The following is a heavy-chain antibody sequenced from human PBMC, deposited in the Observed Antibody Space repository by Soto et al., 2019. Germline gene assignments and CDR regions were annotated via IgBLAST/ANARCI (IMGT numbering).Heavy chain of an antibody. CDR2: IIPIFGTA. Sequence: QVQLVQSGAEVKKPGSSVKVSCKASGGTFSSYSISWVRQAPGQGLEWMGGIIPIFGTANYAQKFQGRVTISAYESTSTAYMELSSLSSEDTAVYYCAIEYSSSPPYYPIGYWGQGTLVTVSS. J-gene: IGHJ4*02. CDR3: AIEYSSSPPYYPIGY. D-gene: IGHD6-6*01. V-gene: IGHV1-69*01. CDR1: GGTFSSYS.